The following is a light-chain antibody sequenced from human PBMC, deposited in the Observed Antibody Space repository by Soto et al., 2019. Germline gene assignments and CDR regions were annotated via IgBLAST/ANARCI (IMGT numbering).Light chain of an antibody. J-gene: IGLJ3*02. CDR3: SSFATSHTWV. CDR1: SSDVGAYNY. CDR2: EVT. Sequence: QSALTQPPSASGSPGQSVTISCTGTSSDVGAYNYVSWYQQHAGKAPKLVIYEVTKRPSGVPGRFSGSKSANTGPLTVSGLQGEDEADYYFSSFATSHTWVFGGGTKLTVL. V-gene: IGLV2-8*01.